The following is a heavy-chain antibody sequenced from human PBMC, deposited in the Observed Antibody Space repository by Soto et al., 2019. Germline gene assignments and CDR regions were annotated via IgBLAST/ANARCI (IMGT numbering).Heavy chain of an antibody. CDR2: IYHTGRS. CDR3: ARTGFGTGWCFDY. Sequence: SETLSLTCAVSGYSISNGYSWGWIRQPPGKGLEWIATIYHTGRSYYNPSLKSRFTISVNASNNQFSLKLTSVTAADTAVYYCARTGFGTGWCFDYWGQGALVTVSS. CDR1: GYSISNGYS. V-gene: IGHV4-38-2*01. D-gene: IGHD6-19*01. J-gene: IGHJ4*02.